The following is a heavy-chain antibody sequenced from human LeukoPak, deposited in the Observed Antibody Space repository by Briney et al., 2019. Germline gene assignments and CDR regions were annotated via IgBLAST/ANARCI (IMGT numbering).Heavy chain of an antibody. CDR2: INHSGST. Sequence: SETLSLTCAVYGGSFSVYYWSWIRQPPGKGLEWIGQINHSGSTNYNPSLKSRVTISVDTSKNQFSLKLSSVTAADTAVYYCARGRGYCSSTSCYAGWFDPWGQGTLVTVSS. J-gene: IGHJ5*02. D-gene: IGHD2-2*01. CDR3: ARGRGYCSSTSCYAGWFDP. CDR1: GGSFSVYY. V-gene: IGHV4-34*01.